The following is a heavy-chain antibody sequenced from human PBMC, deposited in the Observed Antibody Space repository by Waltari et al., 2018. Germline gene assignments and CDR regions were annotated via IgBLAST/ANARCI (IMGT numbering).Heavy chain of an antibody. Sequence: EVQLLESGGGLVQPGGSLRLSCAASGFTFSNFALSCVRQAPGQGLEWVSGLSGTGDTTYYADSVKGRFTISRDNSKNTMYLQMNSLRVEDTALYYCAKDNWMYGGRGSFDIWGQGTMVTVSS. V-gene: IGHV3-23*01. J-gene: IGHJ3*02. CDR3: AKDNWMYGGRGSFDI. D-gene: IGHD1-26*01. CDR2: LSGTGDTT. CDR1: GFTFSNFA.